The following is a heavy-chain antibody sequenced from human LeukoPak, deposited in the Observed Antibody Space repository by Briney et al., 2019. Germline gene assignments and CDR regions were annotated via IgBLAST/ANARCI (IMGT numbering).Heavy chain of an antibody. D-gene: IGHD1-26*01. CDR1: GFTFSSYS. CDR2: ISSSSSYI. J-gene: IGHJ3*02. Sequence: GGSLRLSCAASGFTFSSYSMNWVRQAPGKGLEWVSSISSSSSYIYYADSVKGRFTISRDNAKNSLYLQMNSLRAEDTAVYYCARDDGSPGAFDIWGQGTMVTVSS. V-gene: IGHV3-21*01. CDR3: ARDDGSPGAFDI.